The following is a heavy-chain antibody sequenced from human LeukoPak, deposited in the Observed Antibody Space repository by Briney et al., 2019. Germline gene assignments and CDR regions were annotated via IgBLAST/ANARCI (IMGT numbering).Heavy chain of an antibody. Sequence: GGSLRLSCATSGFPFSDFSMSWVRQGPGKGLEWISTTNSGGTSTYYAESVKGRFTISRDNSKNTLYLQMSSLRVEDTAVYYCAKQSYARSLGEGGPGTLVSVSS. D-gene: IGHD2-8*01. CDR1: GFPFSDFS. CDR3: AKQSYARSLGE. CDR2: TNSGGTST. V-gene: IGHV3-23*01. J-gene: IGHJ4*02.